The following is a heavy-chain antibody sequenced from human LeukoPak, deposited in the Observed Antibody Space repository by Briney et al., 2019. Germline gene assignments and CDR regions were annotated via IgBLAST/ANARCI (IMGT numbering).Heavy chain of an antibody. Sequence: SVKVSCKASGGTFSSYAISWVRQAPGQGLEWMGRIIPILGIANYAQKFQGRVTITVDKSTSTAYMELSSLRSEDTAVYYCARAGLTTVPYYYYYGMDVWGQGTTVTVSS. D-gene: IGHD4-17*01. CDR1: GGTFSSYA. J-gene: IGHJ6*02. CDR3: ARAGLTTVPYYYYYGMDV. V-gene: IGHV1-69*04. CDR2: IIPILGIA.